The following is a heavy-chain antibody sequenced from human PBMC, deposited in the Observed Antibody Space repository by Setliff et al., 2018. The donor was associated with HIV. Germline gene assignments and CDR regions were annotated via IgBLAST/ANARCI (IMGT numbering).Heavy chain of an antibody. Sequence: SETLSLTCTVSGGSISSGDYFLSWIRQAPGKGLEWIGCIYYSGSAYHNPSLQRRVTISVDTSKNQVSLKLNSMTAADTAVYYCARDDHGDPFDYWGQGTLVTVSS. CDR2: IYYSGSA. CDR1: GGSISSGDYF. D-gene: IGHD4-17*01. CDR3: ARDDHGDPFDY. V-gene: IGHV4-30-4*08. J-gene: IGHJ4*02.